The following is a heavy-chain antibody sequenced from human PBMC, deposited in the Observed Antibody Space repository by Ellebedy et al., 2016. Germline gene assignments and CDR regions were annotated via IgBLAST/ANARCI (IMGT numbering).Heavy chain of an antibody. CDR2: IWYDGSQK. D-gene: IGHD6-13*01. J-gene: IGHJ3*02. Sequence: GESLKISCAASGLTFSSYAMHWVRQAPGKGLEWVAIIWYDGSQKYYADSVKGRFTISRDNSKNTVYLQMNSLRAEDTAVYYCARPPPVIAGIPHDACDIWGQGTMVTVSS. CDR1: GLTFSSYA. CDR3: ARPPPVIAGIPHDACDI. V-gene: IGHV3-33*08.